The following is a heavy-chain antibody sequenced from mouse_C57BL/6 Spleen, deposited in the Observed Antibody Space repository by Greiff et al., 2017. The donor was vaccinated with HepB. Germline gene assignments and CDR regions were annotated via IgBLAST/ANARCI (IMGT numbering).Heavy chain of an antibody. J-gene: IGHJ1*03. CDR3: ARRVFGYWYFDV. Sequence: EVKLMESGPELVKPGASVKISCKASGYSFTGYYMNWVKQSPEKSLEWIGEINPSTGGTTYNQKFKAKATLTVDKSSSTAYMQLKSLTSEDSAVYYCARRVFGYWYFDVWGTGTTVTVSS. V-gene: IGHV1-42*01. CDR1: GYSFTGYY. CDR2: INPSTGGT.